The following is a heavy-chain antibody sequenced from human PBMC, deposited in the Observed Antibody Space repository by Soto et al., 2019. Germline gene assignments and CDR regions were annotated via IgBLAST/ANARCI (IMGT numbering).Heavy chain of an antibody. Sequence: GESLKISCKGSGYSFTSYWISWVRQMPGKGLEWMGRIDPSDSYTNYSPSFQGHVTISADKSISTAYLQWSSLKASDTAMYYCARSLLLNYYDSSRTHWGPGVYYYYAMDGWGQGTTVTVSS. V-gene: IGHV5-10-1*01. CDR3: ARSLLLNYYDSSRTHWGPGVYYYYAMDG. J-gene: IGHJ6*02. D-gene: IGHD3-22*01. CDR2: IDPSDSYT. CDR1: GYSFTSYW.